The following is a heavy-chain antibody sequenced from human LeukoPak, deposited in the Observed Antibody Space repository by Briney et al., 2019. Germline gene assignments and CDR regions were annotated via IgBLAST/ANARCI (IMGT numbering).Heavy chain of an antibody. CDR1: GYTLTELS. J-gene: IGHJ5*02. Sequence: ASVKVSCKVSGYTLTELSMHWVRQAPGKGVEWMGGFDPEDGETIYAQKFQGRVTMTEDTSTDTAYMELSSLRSEDTAVYYCATFTISGGPQGDWFDPWGQGTLVTVSS. CDR2: FDPEDGET. CDR3: ATFTISGGPQGDWFDP. V-gene: IGHV1-24*01. D-gene: IGHD2-15*01.